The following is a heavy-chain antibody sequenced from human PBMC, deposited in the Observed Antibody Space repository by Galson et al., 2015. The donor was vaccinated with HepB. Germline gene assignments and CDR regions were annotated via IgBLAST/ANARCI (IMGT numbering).Heavy chain of an antibody. V-gene: IGHV6-1*01. CDR1: EDSVSGNSAA. CDR3: ARGVVTVFGVVIKYYLDF. D-gene: IGHD3-3*01. CDR2: TYYRSKWYY. J-gene: IGHJ4*02. Sequence: CAISEDSVSGNSAAWNWIRQSPSRGLEWLGRTYYRSKWYYHYAESVKSRIDINPDTSKNQFSLQLNSVAPEDTAVYYCARGVVTVFGVVIKYYLDFWGRGTLVTVSS.